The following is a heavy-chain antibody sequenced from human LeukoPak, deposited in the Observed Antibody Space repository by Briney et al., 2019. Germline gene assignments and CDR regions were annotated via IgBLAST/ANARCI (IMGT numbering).Heavy chain of an antibody. J-gene: IGHJ4*02. V-gene: IGHV4-39*01. CDR3: ARHPTNSDFWSGSSYFDY. CDR2: IYYRGST. CDR1: GGSISSSSYY. Sequence: PSETLSLTCTVSGGSISSSSYYWGWIRQPPGKGLECIGSIYYRGSTYYNPSLKSRVTIFVDTSKNQFSLQLSSVPAADTAVYYCARHPTNSDFWSGSSYFDYWGQGTLVTVSS. D-gene: IGHD3-3*01.